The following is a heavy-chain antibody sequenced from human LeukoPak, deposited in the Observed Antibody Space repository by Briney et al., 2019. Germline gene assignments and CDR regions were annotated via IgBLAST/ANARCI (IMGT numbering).Heavy chain of an antibody. V-gene: IGHV1-2*02. J-gene: IGHJ4*02. CDR2: INPNSGGT. D-gene: IGHD6-19*01. CDR1: GYTFTCYY. Sequence: ASVKVSCKASGYTFTCYYMHWVRQAPGQGLEWMGWINPNSGGTNYAQKFQGRVTMTRDTSISTAYMELSRLRSDDTAVYYCARSGIAVAEDYFDYWGQGTLVTVSS. CDR3: ARSGIAVAEDYFDY.